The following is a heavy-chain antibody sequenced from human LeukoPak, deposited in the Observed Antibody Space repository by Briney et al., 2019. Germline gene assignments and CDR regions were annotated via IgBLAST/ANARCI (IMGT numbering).Heavy chain of an antibody. Sequence: GGSLRLSCTGSGFTFGDYAMTWVRQAPGKGLEWVGFIRSQIYGGTPEYAASVRGRFTISRDDSEGVAYLQMNSLRAEDTAVYYCARDLSGIAGYTYGRGIDYWGQGTLVTVSS. V-gene: IGHV3-49*04. J-gene: IGHJ4*02. CDR3: ARDLSGIAGYTYGRGIDY. D-gene: IGHD5-18*01. CDR2: IRSQIYGGTP. CDR1: GFTFGDYA.